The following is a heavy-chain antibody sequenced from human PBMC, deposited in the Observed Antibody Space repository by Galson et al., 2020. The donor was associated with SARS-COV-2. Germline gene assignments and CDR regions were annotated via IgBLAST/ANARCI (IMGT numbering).Heavy chain of an antibody. Sequence: GESLKISCAASGLNVSTNYMTWVRQAPGKGLEWVSLIYSGGGTYYADSVKGKFTISRDNSKNTLYLQMNSLSAEDTAVYYCAGAHKDCTGDICNGDYWGQGTLVTVSS. CDR2: IYSGGGT. J-gene: IGHJ4*02. D-gene: IGHD2-8*02. CDR3: AGAHKDCTGDICNGDY. V-gene: IGHV3-66*01. CDR1: GLNVSTNY.